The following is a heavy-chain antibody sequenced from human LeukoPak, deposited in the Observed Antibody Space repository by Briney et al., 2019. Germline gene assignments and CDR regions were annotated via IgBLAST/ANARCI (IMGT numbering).Heavy chain of an antibody. D-gene: IGHD3-10*01. J-gene: IGHJ5*02. Sequence: PSETLSLTCSVSGVSISTYYWSWIRQPPGKGLEWMGYIHYTGSTNYNPSLTSRVTISVDTSKRQLSLMLRSVTAADTAVYYCARDIYGSGHGWFDVWGQGTLVTVSS. V-gene: IGHV4-59*01. CDR3: ARDIYGSGHGWFDV. CDR1: GVSISTYY. CDR2: IHYTGST.